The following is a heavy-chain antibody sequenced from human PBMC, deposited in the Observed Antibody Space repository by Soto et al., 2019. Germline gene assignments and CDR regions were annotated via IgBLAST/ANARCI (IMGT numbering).Heavy chain of an antibody. V-gene: IGHV1-18*01. CDR2: ISAHNGNT. J-gene: IGHJ4*02. CDR1: GYTFASYG. CDR3: ARGRYGDY. D-gene: IGHD1-1*01. Sequence: QVHLVQSGAEVKRPGGSVKVSCKAPGYTFASYGITWVRQAPGQGLEWMGWISAHNGNTDYAQKLQGRVIVTRDTSTSTAYMELRSLISDDTAVYYCARGRYGDYWGQGALVTVSS.